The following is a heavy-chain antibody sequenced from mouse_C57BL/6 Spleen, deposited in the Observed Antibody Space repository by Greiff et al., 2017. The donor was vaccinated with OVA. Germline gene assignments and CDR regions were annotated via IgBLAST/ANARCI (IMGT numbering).Heavy chain of an antibody. CDR2: IDPSDSYT. Sequence: VQLQQPGAELVRPGTSVKLSCKASGYTFTSYWMHWVKQRPGQGLEWIGVIDPSDSYTNYNQKFKGKATLTVDTSSSTAYMQLSSLTSEDSAVYYCARGDDGYSFDYWGQGTTLTVSS. CDR3: ARGDDGYSFDY. J-gene: IGHJ2*01. D-gene: IGHD2-3*01. V-gene: IGHV1-59*01. CDR1: GYTFTSYW.